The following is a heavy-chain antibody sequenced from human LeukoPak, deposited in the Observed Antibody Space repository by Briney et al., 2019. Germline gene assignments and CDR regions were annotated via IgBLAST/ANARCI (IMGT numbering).Heavy chain of an antibody. V-gene: IGHV1-46*01. Sequence: ASVKVSCKASGYTFTSYYMYWVRQAPGQGLEWMGIINPSGDNTNYAQKLQGRVTMTRDMSTTTVYMELSSLRSKDTAVYYCARGPHRRTYDRDNWFDPWGQGTLVTVSS. D-gene: IGHD3-3*01. CDR2: INPSGDNT. CDR1: GYTFTSYY. J-gene: IGHJ5*02. CDR3: ARGPHRRTYDRDNWFDP.